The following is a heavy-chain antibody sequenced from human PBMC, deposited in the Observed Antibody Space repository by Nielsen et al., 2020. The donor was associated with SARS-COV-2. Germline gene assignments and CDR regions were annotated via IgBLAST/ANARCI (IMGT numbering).Heavy chain of an antibody. CDR2: IKPDGSEK. CDR3: VGGNYYYGMDV. Sequence: GGSLRLSCAASGFTFSSLWMSWVRQVPGKGLEWVADIKPDGSEKVYVDSVKGRFTISRDNAKNSMSLQMNSVRAGDTAVYYCVGGNYYYGMDVWGQGTTVTVSS. CDR1: GFTFSSLW. V-gene: IGHV3-7*04. J-gene: IGHJ6*02.